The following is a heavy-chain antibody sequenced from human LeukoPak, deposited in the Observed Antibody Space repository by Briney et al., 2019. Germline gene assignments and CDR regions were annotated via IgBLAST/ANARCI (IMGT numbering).Heavy chain of an antibody. CDR3: AKNQGQWLVPVDY. CDR2: ISGSGGST. Sequence: QPGGSLRLSCAASGFTFSSYAMSWVRQAPGEGLEWVSAISGSGGSTYYADSVKGRFTISRDNSKNTLYLQMNNLRAEDTALYYCAKNQGQWLVPVDYWGQGTLVTVSS. D-gene: IGHD6-19*01. CDR1: GFTFSSYA. J-gene: IGHJ4*02. V-gene: IGHV3-23*01.